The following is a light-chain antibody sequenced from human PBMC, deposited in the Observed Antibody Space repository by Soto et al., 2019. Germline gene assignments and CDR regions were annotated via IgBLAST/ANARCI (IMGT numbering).Light chain of an antibody. V-gene: IGLV4-69*01. CDR2: VNSDGSH. Sequence: QLVLTQSPSASASLGASVKLTCTLSSGHSSYAIAWHQQQPEKGPRYLMKVNSDGSHNKGDGIPDRFSGSSSGAERYLTISSLQSWDEAYHYRQTWGTGIRVFGGGTKVTVL. CDR1: SGHSSYA. CDR3: QTWGTGIRV. J-gene: IGLJ3*02.